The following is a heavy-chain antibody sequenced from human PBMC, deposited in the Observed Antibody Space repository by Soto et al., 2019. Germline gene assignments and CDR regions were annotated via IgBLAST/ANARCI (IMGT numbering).Heavy chain of an antibody. CDR2: ISSSGSTI. Sequence: GGSLRLSCAASGFTFSDYYMSWICQAPGKGLEWVSYISSSGSTIYYADSVKGRFTISRDDSKNTGYLQMNSLKTEDTAVYYCTRHAHEQQLDLYYYYYYYMDVWGKGTTVTVSS. J-gene: IGHJ6*03. CDR3: TRHAHEQQLDLYYYYYYYMDV. V-gene: IGHV3-11*01. CDR1: GFTFSDYY. D-gene: IGHD6-13*01.